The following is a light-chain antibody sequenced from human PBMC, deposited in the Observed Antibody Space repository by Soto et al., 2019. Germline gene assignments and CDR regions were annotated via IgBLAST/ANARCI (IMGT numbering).Light chain of an antibody. CDR3: QHLNTYPIT. Sequence: KLTQSPSSLSATVGDRVTISCRASQDISTHLAWFAQKPGRAPQLLIYAASTLHSGVPSRFSGSGSGTDFTLTISSLQPEDFATYYCQHLNTYPITFGPGTLLEV. CDR2: AAS. V-gene: IGKV1-9*01. J-gene: IGKJ5*01. CDR1: QDISTH.